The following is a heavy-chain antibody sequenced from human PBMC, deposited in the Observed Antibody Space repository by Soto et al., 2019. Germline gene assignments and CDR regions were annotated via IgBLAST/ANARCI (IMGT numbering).Heavy chain of an antibody. CDR3: AIIWFGLYWYFDL. Sequence: QVQLVQSGAEVKKPGASVKVSCKASGYTFTSDDITWVRQATGQGLEWMGWMNPNSCNTGYAQKFQGRVTMTRNTSISTAYMELSSLRSEDTAVYYCAIIWFGLYWYFDLWGRGTRFTVSS. CDR2: MNPNSCNT. J-gene: IGHJ2*01. CDR1: GYTFTSDD. V-gene: IGHV1-8*01. D-gene: IGHD3-10*01.